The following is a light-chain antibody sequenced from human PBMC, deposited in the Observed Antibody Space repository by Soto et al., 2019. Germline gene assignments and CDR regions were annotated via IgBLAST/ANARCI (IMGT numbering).Light chain of an antibody. J-gene: IGLJ1*01. Sequence: QSALTQPASVSGSPGQSITISCTGTNSDVGGYNYVSWYQQHPGKAPKFMIYDVSSRPSGVSDRFSGSKSGNTASLTISGLQAEDEADYYCSSYTTSNTRQIAFGTGTKVTVL. CDR3: SSYTTSNTRQIA. V-gene: IGLV2-14*01. CDR2: DVS. CDR1: NSDVGGYNY.